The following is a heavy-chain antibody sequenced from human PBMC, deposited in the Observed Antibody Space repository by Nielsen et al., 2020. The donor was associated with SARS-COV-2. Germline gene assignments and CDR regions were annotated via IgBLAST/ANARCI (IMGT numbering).Heavy chain of an antibody. CDR1: GGSISSTTYNRRSSYS. Sequence: SETLSLTCIVSGGSISSTTYNRRSSYSWGWIRQSPGKGLEWIGNIFYSGNTFYNPSLESLVTISVDTSRNRFSLTVSPVTAADTAVYYCSAVTYYYGSGTYSHLDYWGQGTLVTVAS. CDR2: IFYSGNT. J-gene: IGHJ4*02. CDR3: SAVTYYYGSGTYSHLDY. V-gene: IGHV4-39*07. D-gene: IGHD3-10*01.